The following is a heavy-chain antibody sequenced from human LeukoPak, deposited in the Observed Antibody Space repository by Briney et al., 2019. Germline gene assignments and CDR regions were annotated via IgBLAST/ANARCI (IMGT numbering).Heavy chain of an antibody. J-gene: IGHJ4*02. V-gene: IGHV5-51*01. D-gene: IGHD6-19*01. CDR3: ARHRPHTDSNSVADYYFDY. CDR2: IYPGDSDT. Sequence: GESLQISCKGSGYIFTTYWIGWVRQLPGKGLEWMGIIYPGDSDTKYSPSFQGQVTISADKAISTAYLQWSNLKASDTAMYYCARHRPHTDSNSVADYYFDYWGQGTLVTVSS. CDR1: GYIFTTYW.